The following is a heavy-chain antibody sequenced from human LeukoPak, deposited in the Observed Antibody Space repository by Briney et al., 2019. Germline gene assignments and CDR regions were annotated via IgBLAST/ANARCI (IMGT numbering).Heavy chain of an antibody. V-gene: IGHV3-21*01. CDR3: ASGYYDSSGYREY. D-gene: IGHD3-22*01. J-gene: IGHJ4*02. CDR2: ISSSSSYI. CDR1: GFTFSSYS. Sequence: PGGSLRLSCAASGFTFSSYSMNWVRQAPGKGLEWVSSISSSSSYIYYADSVKGRFTISRDNAKNSLYLQMNSLRAEDPAVYYCASGYYDSSGYREYWGQGTLVTVSS.